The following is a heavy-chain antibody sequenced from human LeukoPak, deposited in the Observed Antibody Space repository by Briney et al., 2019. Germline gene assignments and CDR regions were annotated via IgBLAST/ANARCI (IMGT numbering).Heavy chain of an antibody. J-gene: IGHJ3*02. CDR1: DIIVMSNY. V-gene: IGHV3-53*01. CDR3: AIRGGPGSLDAFDI. CDR2: IYNDGSA. D-gene: IGHD1-14*01. Sequence: GGSLGLSCAASDIIVMSNYMTWVRQAPGKGLEWVSVIYNDGSAYYADSVRGRFTISRDTSKNTVYLQMNSLRAEDTAVYYCAIRGGPGSLDAFDIWGQGTMVTVSS.